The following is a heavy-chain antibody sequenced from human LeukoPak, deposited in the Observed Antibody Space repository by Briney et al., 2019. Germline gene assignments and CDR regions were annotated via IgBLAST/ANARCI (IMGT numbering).Heavy chain of an antibody. Sequence: GGSLRLSCAASGFTVSSNYMSWVRQAPGKGLEWVSVIYSGGSTYYADSVKGRFTIPRDNSKNTLYLQMNSLRAEDTAVYYCARAKGASDSSGYYFKGGYYFDYWGQGTLVTVSS. D-gene: IGHD3-22*01. CDR3: ARAKGASDSSGYYFKGGYYFDY. CDR1: GFTVSSNY. V-gene: IGHV3-66*01. CDR2: IYSGGST. J-gene: IGHJ4*02.